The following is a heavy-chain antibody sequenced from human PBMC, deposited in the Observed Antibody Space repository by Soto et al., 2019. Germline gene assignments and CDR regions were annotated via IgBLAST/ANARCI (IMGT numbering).Heavy chain of an antibody. V-gene: IGHV3-74*01. CDR1: GFTFSSYW. Sequence: GGSLRLSCAASGFTFSSYWMHWVRQAPGKGLVWVSRINSDGSSTSYADSVKGRFTISRDNAKNTLYLQMNSVRAEDTAVYYCARRGQKAAAGQIDYWGQGTLVTVSS. J-gene: IGHJ4*02. CDR3: ARRGQKAAAGQIDY. D-gene: IGHD6-13*01. CDR2: INSDGSST.